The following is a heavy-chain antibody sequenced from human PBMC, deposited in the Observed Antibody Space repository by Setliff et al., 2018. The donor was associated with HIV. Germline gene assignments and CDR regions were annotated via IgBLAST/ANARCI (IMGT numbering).Heavy chain of an antibody. Sequence: PSETLSLTCTVSGGSISSGSYYWSWIRQPAGKGLEWIGRIYTSGSTNYNPSLKSRVTISIDTSNNQISLRLSSVTAADTAMYYCVRDDYGYNGKGFDYWGPGTLVTVSS. CDR3: VRDDYGYNGKGFDY. V-gene: IGHV4-61*02. J-gene: IGHJ4*02. CDR1: GGSISSGSYY. D-gene: IGHD4-17*01. CDR2: IYTSGST.